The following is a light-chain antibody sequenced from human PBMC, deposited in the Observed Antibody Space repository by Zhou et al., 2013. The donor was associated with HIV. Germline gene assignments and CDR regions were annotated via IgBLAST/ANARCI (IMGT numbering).Light chain of an antibody. CDR2: EAS. CDR3: QQYNTLVT. Sequence: DIQMTQFPSTLAATVGDTVTITCRASHNISSWLAWYQQRPGKAPKLLMSEASFLMPGVPSRFSGSGSGTEFTLTISSLQPDDFATYYCQQYNTLVTFGQGTKLEIK. J-gene: IGKJ2*01. V-gene: IGKV1-5*03. CDR1: HNISSW.